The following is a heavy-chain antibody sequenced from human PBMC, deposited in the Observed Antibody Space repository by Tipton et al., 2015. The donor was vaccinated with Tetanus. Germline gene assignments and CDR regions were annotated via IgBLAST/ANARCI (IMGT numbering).Heavy chain of an antibody. CDR3: ARDRGLTTGGGIGMDV. CDR1: GDSISSGGPY. D-gene: IGHD4-17*01. CDR2: IHHTGST. J-gene: IGHJ6*02. V-gene: IGHV4-31*03. Sequence: TLSLTCTVSGDSISSGGPYWSWIRQFPGKGLEWMGYIHHTGSTYYNPSLKTRVTISVDTSKNQFSLKLSSVTAADTAVYYCARDRGLTTGGGIGMDVWGQGTTVTVSS.